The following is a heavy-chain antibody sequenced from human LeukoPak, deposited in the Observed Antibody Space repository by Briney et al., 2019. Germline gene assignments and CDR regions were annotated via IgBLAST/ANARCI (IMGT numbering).Heavy chain of an antibody. J-gene: IGHJ4*02. D-gene: IGHD3-16*01. CDR3: ARRAGAYTHPYDY. CDR1: GFTFSSYA. V-gene: IGHV3-23*01. Sequence: PGGSLRLSCAASGFTFSSYAMSWVRQAPGKGLEWVSTISGSGGSTYYTDSVKGRFTISIDNSKNTLYLQMNSLRAEDTAVYYCARRAGAYTHPYDYWGQGTLVTVS. CDR2: ISGSGGST.